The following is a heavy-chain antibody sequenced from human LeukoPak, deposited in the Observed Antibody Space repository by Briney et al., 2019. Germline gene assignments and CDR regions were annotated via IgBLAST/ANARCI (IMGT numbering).Heavy chain of an antibody. Sequence: PSQTLSLTCTVSGGSISSGDYYWSWIRQPPGTGLEWIGEINHSGSTNYNPSLKSRVTISVDTSKNQFSLKLSSVTAADTAVYYCARDGDYGGNALDYWGQGTLVTVSS. CDR1: GGSISSGDYY. V-gene: IGHV4-30-4*01. CDR2: INHSGST. D-gene: IGHD4-17*01. J-gene: IGHJ4*02. CDR3: ARDGDYGGNALDY.